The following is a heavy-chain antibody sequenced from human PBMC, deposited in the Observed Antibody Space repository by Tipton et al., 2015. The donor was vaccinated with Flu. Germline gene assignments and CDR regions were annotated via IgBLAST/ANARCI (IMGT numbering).Heavy chain of an antibody. V-gene: IGHV4-39*07. Sequence: GLVKPSETLYLTCTVSGGSISSSSYYWGWIRQPPGKGMEWIGSIYYSGSTYYNPSLKSRVTISVDTSKNQFSLKLSSVTAADTAVYDCARDTIFGVAHWGQVTLVTVSS. CDR1: GGSISSSSYY. CDR3: ARDTIFGVAH. D-gene: IGHD3-3*01. J-gene: IGHJ4*02. CDR2: IYYSGST.